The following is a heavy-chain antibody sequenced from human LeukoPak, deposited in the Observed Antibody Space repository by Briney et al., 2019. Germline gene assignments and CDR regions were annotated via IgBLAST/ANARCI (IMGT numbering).Heavy chain of an antibody. CDR3: AKDRANWAIDD. CDR1: GFTFTDHP. Sequence: PGGSLRLSCVASGFTFTDHPMNWVRQAPRKGLEWISYIGGDGIAFYADSVKGRFTASKDDARKSMYLQMNSLRVEDTAVYYCAKDRANWAIDDWGQGTQVTVSS. D-gene: IGHD3-16*01. V-gene: IGHV3-69-1*01. CDR2: IGGDGIA. J-gene: IGHJ4*02.